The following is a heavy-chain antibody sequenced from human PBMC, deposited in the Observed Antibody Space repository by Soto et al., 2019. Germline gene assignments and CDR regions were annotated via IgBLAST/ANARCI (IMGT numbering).Heavy chain of an antibody. D-gene: IGHD6-19*01. Sequence: SGPTLVNPTQTLTQTCTLSGFSLSTSGVGVGWIRQPPGKALEWLALIYWDDDKRYSPSLKSRLTITKDTSKNQVVLTMTNMDPVDTATYYCARDSSGWYGFDYWGQGTLVTVSS. J-gene: IGHJ4*02. CDR1: GFSLSTSGVG. V-gene: IGHV2-5*02. CDR2: IYWDDDK. CDR3: ARDSSGWYGFDY.